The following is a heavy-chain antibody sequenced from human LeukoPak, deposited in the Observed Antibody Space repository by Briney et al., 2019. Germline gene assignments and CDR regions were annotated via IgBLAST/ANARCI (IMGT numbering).Heavy chain of an antibody. CDR3: ARDVRAVAGHFDY. V-gene: IGHV1-2*02. J-gene: IGHJ4*02. D-gene: IGHD6-19*01. Sequence: ASVKVSCKASGYTFTGYYMHWMRQAPGQGLEWMGWINPKSGGTNYAQKFEARVTMTRDMSISTVYMELSRLRFDDKAVYYCARDVRAVAGHFDYWGQGTLVTVSS. CDR2: INPKSGGT. CDR1: GYTFTGYY.